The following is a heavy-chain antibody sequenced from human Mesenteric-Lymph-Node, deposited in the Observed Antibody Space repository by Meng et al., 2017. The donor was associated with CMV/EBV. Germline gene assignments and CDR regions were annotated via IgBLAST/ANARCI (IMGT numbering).Heavy chain of an antibody. Sequence: GGSLRLSCATSGFTFSAYGMHWVRQAPGKGLEWAAFVRYDGTNRYYADFVKGRFTISRDNSKDTLYLQVNSLRTEDTAVYYCARLYDYWSGSPDYWGQGTLVTVSS. J-gene: IGHJ4*02. D-gene: IGHD3-3*01. V-gene: IGHV3-30*02. CDR2: VRYDGTNR. CDR1: GFTFSAYG. CDR3: ARLYDYWSGSPDY.